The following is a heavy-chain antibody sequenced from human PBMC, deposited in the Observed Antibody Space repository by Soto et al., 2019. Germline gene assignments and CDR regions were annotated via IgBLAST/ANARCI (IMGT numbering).Heavy chain of an antibody. J-gene: IGHJ5*02. V-gene: IGHV1-69*06. CDR2: IIPIFGTA. D-gene: IGHD2-2*02. Sequence: SVKVSCKASGGTFSSYAISWVRQAPGQGLEWMGGIIPIFGTANYAQKFQGRVTITADKSTSTAYMELSSLRSEDTAVYYCARVVVPAAITGTPYNWFDPWGQGTLVTVSS. CDR1: GGTFSSYA. CDR3: ARVVVPAAITGTPYNWFDP.